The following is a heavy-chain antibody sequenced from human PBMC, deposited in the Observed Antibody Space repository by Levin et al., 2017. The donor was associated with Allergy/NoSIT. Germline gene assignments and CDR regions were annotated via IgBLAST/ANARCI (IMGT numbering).Heavy chain of an antibody. D-gene: IGHD5-12*01. CDR2: ISYDGSNK. V-gene: IGHV3-30-3*01. CDR3: AGSLATIDNVYYMDV. Sequence: GGSLRLSCAASRFTFTSYTMHWVRQAPGKGLEWVAVISYDGSNKYYADSVKGRFTISRDNSKKTLNLQMNSLRAEDTAVYYCAGSLATIDNVYYMDVWGKGTTVTVSS. J-gene: IGHJ6*03. CDR1: RFTFTSYT.